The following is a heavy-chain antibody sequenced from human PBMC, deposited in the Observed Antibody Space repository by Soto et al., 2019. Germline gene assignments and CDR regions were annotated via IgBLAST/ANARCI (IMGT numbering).Heavy chain of an antibody. D-gene: IGHD3-16*01. V-gene: IGHV1-2*04. CDR3: ARQRSVVVIPWWFDP. CDR1: GYTFTGYY. CDR2: INPNSGGT. J-gene: IGHJ5*02. Sequence: ASVKVSCKASGYTFTGYYMYWVRQAPGQGLEWMGWINPNSGGTNYAQKFQGWVTMTRDTSKNQLSLKLSSGNVADTVAYYCARQRSVVVIPWWFDPWGQGTLVTVSS.